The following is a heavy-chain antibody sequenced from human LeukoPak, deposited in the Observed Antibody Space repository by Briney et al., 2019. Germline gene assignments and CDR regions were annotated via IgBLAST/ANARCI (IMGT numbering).Heavy chain of an antibody. Sequence: GGSLRLSCAASGFTFSSYAMSWVRQAPGKGLECVSDISTSGGSTYYADSVKGRFTISRDNSKNTLYLQMNSLRAEDTAVYYCAKVVGPTPYFFDYWGQGTLVTVSS. J-gene: IGHJ4*02. V-gene: IGHV3-23*01. CDR1: GFTFSSYA. CDR3: AKVVGPTPYFFDY. D-gene: IGHD1-26*01. CDR2: ISTSGGST.